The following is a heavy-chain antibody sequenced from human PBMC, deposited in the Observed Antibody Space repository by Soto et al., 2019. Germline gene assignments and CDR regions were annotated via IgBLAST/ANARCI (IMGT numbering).Heavy chain of an antibody. CDR2: VSHDGRNT. CDR3: AKGGRQWLVTSDFNY. V-gene: IGHV3-30*18. Sequence: VQLVESGGGVVQPGRSLRLSCAASGFTFSDYAMHWVRQAPGKGLEWVAVVSHDGRNTHYADSVKGRFTISRERSKNTVSLEMTSLRAEDTDVYYCAKGGRQWLVTSDFNYWGQGALVTVSS. J-gene: IGHJ4*02. CDR1: GFTFSDYA. D-gene: IGHD6-19*01.